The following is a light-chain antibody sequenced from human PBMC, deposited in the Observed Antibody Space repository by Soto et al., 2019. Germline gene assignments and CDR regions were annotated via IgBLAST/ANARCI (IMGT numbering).Light chain of an antibody. CDR2: AAS. J-gene: IGKJ1*01. Sequence: DIQFTQSPSFLSAFVGDRVTITCRASQGISSSLAWYQQKPGEAPKLLIYAASTLQSGVPPRFSGSGSGTDFTLTISSLQPEDFANYYWQQSYSSPAFGQGTKVDIK. V-gene: IGKV1-39*01. CDR3: QQSYSSPA. CDR1: QGISSS.